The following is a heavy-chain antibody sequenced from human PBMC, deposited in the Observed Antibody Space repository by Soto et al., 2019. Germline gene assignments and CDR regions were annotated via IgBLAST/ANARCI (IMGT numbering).Heavy chain of an antibody. CDR3: ARVSYYDFLTGYLDY. J-gene: IGHJ4*02. CDR2: IYSGGST. CDR1: GFTVSSNY. V-gene: IGHV3-53*02. D-gene: IGHD3-9*01. Sequence: EVQLVETGGGLIQPGGSLRLSCAASGFTVSSNYMSWVRQAPGKGLEWVSVIYSGGSTYYADSVKGRFTISRDNSKNTLYLQMNSLRAEDTAVYYCARVSYYDFLTGYLDYWGQGTLVTVSS.